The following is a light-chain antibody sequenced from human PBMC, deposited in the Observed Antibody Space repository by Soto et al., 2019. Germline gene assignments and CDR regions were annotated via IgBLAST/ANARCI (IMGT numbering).Light chain of an antibody. J-gene: IGLJ2*01. Sequence: SYGLTQPPSVSVAPGQTATITCGGNDIGSKSVHWYQQKPGQAPPLVVYDDSGRPAGIPERLSGSNSGNPATLTISRVEAGDEADYYCQVWDSSSDVVVFGGGTKLTVL. V-gene: IGLV3-21*02. CDR1: DIGSKS. CDR2: DDS. CDR3: QVWDSSSDVVV.